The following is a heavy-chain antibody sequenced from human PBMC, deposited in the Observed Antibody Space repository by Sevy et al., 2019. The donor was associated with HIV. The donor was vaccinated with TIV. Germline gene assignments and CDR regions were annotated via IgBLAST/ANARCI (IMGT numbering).Heavy chain of an antibody. D-gene: IGHD3-3*01. J-gene: IGHJ5*02. Sequence: KQSQTLSLTCTVSGGSISSYYWSWIRQPPGKGLEWIGYIYYSGSTNYNPSLKSRVTISVDTSKNQFSLKLSSVTAADTAVYYCARDQSNYDFWSGYYSDWFDPWGQGTLVTVSS. CDR1: GGSISSYY. CDR2: IYYSGST. CDR3: ARDQSNYDFWSGYYSDWFDP. V-gene: IGHV4-59*01.